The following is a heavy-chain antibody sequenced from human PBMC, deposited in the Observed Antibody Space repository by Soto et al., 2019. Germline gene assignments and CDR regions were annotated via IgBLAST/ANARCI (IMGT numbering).Heavy chain of an antibody. D-gene: IGHD2-8*02. Sequence: QVQLVQSGAEVKKPGASVKVSCKASGYTFTSYDFNWVRQATGQGLEWLGWMNPNSGTTGYAQRLQGRVNMTRNTAISTAYMELSSLRSEDTAMYYCARVACTGGRCYYDYWGQGTLVTVSS. CDR2: MNPNSGTT. J-gene: IGHJ4*02. V-gene: IGHV1-8*01. CDR3: ARVACTGGRCYYDY. CDR1: GYTFTSYD.